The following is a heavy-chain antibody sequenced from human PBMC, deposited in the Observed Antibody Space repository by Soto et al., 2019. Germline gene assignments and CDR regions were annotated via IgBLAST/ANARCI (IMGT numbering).Heavy chain of an antibody. CDR3: ARDGGVGAPMGRVDY. V-gene: IGHV1-69*08. CDR1: GGTFSSYT. J-gene: IGHJ4*02. D-gene: IGHD1-26*01. Sequence: QVQLVQSGAEVKKPGSSVKVSCKASGGTFSSYTISWVRQAPGQGLEWMGRIIPILGIANYAQKFQGRVTSTADKCTGTAYMELSSLRSEDTDVYYCARDGGVGAPMGRVDYWGQGTLVTVSS. CDR2: IIPILGIA.